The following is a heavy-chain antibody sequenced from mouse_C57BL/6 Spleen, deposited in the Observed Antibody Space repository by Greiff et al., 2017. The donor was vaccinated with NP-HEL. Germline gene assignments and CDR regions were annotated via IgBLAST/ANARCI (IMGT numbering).Heavy chain of an antibody. CDR2: IDPSDSYT. CDR1: GYTFTSYW. D-gene: IGHD2-4*01. J-gene: IGHJ4*01. V-gene: IGHV1-69*01. CDR3: GRRRYDNDGVYAMGY. Sequence: QVQLQQPGAELVMPGASVKLSCKASGYTFTSYWMHWVKQRPGQGLEWIGEIDPSDSYTNYNQKFKGKSTLTVDKSSSTAYMQLSSLTSEDSAVYDCGRRRYDNDGVYAMGYWGQGTSVTVSS.